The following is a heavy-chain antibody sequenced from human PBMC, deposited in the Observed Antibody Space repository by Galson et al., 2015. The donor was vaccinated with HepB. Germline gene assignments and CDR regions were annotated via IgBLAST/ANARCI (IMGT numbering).Heavy chain of an antibody. V-gene: IGHV1-2*06. J-gene: IGHJ1*01. CDR2: INSNSGGA. CDR3: VAEGVAVHGPPVSPPH. Sequence: SVKVSCKASGYNFIDYYLNWVRQAPGQGLEWMGRINSNSGGASYAQAFQGRVTMTRETSITTAYRDLIGLKSGDTAVYYCVAEGVAVHGPPVSPPHGGQATLVTFSS. D-gene: IGHD5/OR15-5a*01. CDR1: GYNFIDYY.